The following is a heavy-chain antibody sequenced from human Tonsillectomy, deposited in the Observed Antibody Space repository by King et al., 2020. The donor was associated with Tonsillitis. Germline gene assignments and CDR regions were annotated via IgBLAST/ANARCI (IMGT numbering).Heavy chain of an antibody. D-gene: IGHD6-13*01. V-gene: IGHV1-18*01. Sequence: VQLVQSGAEVKKPGASVKVSCKASGYTFSSNAISWVRQAPGQGLDWMGWISAYNGNTHYAQKFQGRVTITTDTSTSTAYMELRSLRSDDTAVYYCARDQRAAAGDYWGQGTLVTVSS. CDR3: ARDQRAAAGDY. CDR2: ISAYNGNT. CDR1: GYTFSSNA. J-gene: IGHJ4*02.